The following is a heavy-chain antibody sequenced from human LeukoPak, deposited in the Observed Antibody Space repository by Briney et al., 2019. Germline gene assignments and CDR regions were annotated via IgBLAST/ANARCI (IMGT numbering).Heavy chain of an antibody. CDR2: IWYDGSNK. V-gene: IGHV3-33*01. Sequence: GGSLRLSCAASGFTFSSYGMHWVRQAPGKGLEWVAVIWYDGSNKYYADSVKGRFTISRDNSKNMLYLQMNSLRAEDTAVYYCTRDRVSSGWSPDYWGQGTLVTVSS. J-gene: IGHJ4*02. D-gene: IGHD6-19*01. CDR1: GFTFSSYG. CDR3: TRDRVSSGWSPDY.